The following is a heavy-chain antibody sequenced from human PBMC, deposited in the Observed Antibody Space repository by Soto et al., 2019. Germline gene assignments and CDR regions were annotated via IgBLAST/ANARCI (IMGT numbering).Heavy chain of an antibody. J-gene: IGHJ3*02. V-gene: IGHV1-69*13. CDR3: ARARVTMIVVGGGGAFDI. Sequence: SVKVSCKASGGTFSSYAISWVRQAPGQGLEWMGGIIPIFGTANYAQKFQGRVTITADESTSTAYMELSSLRSEDTAAYYCARARVTMIVVGGGGAFDIWGQGTMVTVSS. D-gene: IGHD3-22*01. CDR2: IIPIFGTA. CDR1: GGTFSSYA.